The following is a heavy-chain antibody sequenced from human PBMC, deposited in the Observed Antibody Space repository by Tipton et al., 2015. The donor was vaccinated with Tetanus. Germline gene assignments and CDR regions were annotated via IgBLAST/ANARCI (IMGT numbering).Heavy chain of an antibody. V-gene: IGHV3-33*01. J-gene: IGHJ4*02. D-gene: IGHD2-15*01. CDR1: GFIFSSYG. CDR3: AREAGCSGGSCFSGDFDT. Sequence: SLRLSCAASGFIFSSYGIHWVRQAPGKGLERLAVSWYDGTDKYYADSVKGRFTISRDNSKNTLYLQMNSLRAEDTALYYWAREAGCSGGSCFSGDFDTWGQGTQVTVSS. CDR2: SWYDGTDK.